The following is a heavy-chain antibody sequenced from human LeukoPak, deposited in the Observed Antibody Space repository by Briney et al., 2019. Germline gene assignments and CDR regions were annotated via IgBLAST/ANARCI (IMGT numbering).Heavy chain of an antibody. CDR3: ARAGRWEGRPHAFDI. D-gene: IGHD1-26*01. Sequence: GSLRLSCAVSGFTFSRYSMNWVRQAPGKGLEWIGYIYYSGITNYNPSLKSRVTISVDTSKSQFSLKLSSVTAADTAVYYCARAGRWEGRPHAFDIWGQGTMVTVSS. V-gene: IGHV4-59*01. J-gene: IGHJ3*02. CDR2: IYYSGIT. CDR1: GFTFSRYS.